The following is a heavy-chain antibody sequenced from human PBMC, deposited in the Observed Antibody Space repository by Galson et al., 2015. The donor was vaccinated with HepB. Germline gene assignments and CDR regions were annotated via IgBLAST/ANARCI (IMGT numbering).Heavy chain of an antibody. CDR3: ARDGSITMDFFDY. CDR1: GFTFSSYG. Sequence: SLRLSCAASGFTFSSYGMHWVRQAPGKGLEWVAVIWYDGSNKYYADSVKGRFTISRDNSKNTLYLQMNSLRAEDTAVYYCARDGSITMDFFDYWGQGTLVTVSS. V-gene: IGHV3-33*01. J-gene: IGHJ4*02. CDR2: IWYDGSNK. D-gene: IGHD3-10*01.